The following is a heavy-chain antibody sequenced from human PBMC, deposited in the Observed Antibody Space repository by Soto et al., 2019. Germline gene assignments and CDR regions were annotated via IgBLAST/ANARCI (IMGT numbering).Heavy chain of an antibody. V-gene: IGHV4-4*07. CDR2: SYSDGTT. Sequence: SETLSLTCTVSCGSISGYYWSWVRQPAWKGLEWFGRSYSDGTTNYSPSLKSRVTMSLETSKDQFSLHLNSVTAADTAVYYCSRVGCSNNRGYTRGMDVLGQGTTVTVSS. J-gene: IGHJ6*02. CDR1: CGSISGYY. CDR3: SRVGCSNNRGYTRGMDV. D-gene: IGHD6-25*01.